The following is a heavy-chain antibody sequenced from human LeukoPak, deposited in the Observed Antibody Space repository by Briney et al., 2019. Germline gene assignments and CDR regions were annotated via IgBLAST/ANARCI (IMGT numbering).Heavy chain of an antibody. J-gene: IGHJ4*02. V-gene: IGHV4-34*01. Sequence: SETLSLTCTVSGDSLSRYYWSWIRQPPGKGLEWIGEINHSGDTNYNPSLKSRLTISLDTSKNHVSLNLSSVTAADTAVYYCAREFDSSGYYLYAIDYWGQGTLVTVSS. D-gene: IGHD3-22*01. CDR2: INHSGDT. CDR3: AREFDSSGYYLYAIDY. CDR1: GDSLSRYY.